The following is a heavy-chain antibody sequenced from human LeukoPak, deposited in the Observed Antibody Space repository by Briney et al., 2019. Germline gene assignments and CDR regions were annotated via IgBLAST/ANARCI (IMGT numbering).Heavy chain of an antibody. CDR2: IYYSGST. CDR3: AIIGYYDSSGYIDY. V-gene: IGHV4-59*12. D-gene: IGHD3-22*01. Sequence: SETLSLTCTVSGGSISSYYWSWIRQPPGKGLEWIGYIYYSGSTNYNPFLKSRVTISVDTSKNQFSLKLSSVTAADTAVYYCAIIGYYDSSGYIDYWGQGTLVTVSS. J-gene: IGHJ4*02. CDR1: GGSISSYY.